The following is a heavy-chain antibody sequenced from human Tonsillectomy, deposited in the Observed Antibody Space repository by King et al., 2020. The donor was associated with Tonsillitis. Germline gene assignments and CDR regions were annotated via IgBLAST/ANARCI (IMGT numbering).Heavy chain of an antibody. CDR3: ARDRITGTTFPWFDP. Sequence: VQLVESGGGVVPPGRSLRLSCAASGFTFSDYDLHWVRQAPGKGLEWVAVISYDGTKKSYADSVKGRLTIPKDDSKNTLYLQMNSLRAEDTAVYFCARDRITGTTFPWFDPWGQGTPVTVSS. CDR2: ISYDGTKK. D-gene: IGHD1-7*01. CDR1: GFTFSDYD. V-gene: IGHV3-30*19. J-gene: IGHJ5*02.